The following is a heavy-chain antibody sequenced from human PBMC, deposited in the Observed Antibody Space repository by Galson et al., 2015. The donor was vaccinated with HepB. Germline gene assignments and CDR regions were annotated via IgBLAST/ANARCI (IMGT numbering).Heavy chain of an antibody. D-gene: IGHD6-19*01. CDR3: TRTLGIAVAGTRYFDL. Sequence: SLRLSCAASGFTFGDYAMSWFRQAPGKGLEWVGFIRSNAYGGTTEYAASVKGRFTISRDDSKSIAYLQMNSLKTEDTAVYYCTRTLGIAVAGTRYFDLWGRGTLVTVSS. CDR1: GFTFGDYA. J-gene: IGHJ2*01. V-gene: IGHV3-49*03. CDR2: IRSNAYGGTT.